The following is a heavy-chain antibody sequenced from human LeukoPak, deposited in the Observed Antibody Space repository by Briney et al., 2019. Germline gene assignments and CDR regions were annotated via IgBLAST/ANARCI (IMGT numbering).Heavy chain of an antibody. CDR2: ISSSSSYM. V-gene: IGHV3-21*01. Sequence: GGSLRLSCAASEFTFSSYSMNWVRQAPGKGLEWVSSISSSSSYMYYADSVKGRFTISRDNAKNSLYLQMNSLRAEDTAVYYCARATHDYGDYVDYYYYYGMDVWGKGTTVTVSS. CDR3: ARATHDYGDYVDYYYYYGMDV. J-gene: IGHJ6*04. CDR1: EFTFSSYS. D-gene: IGHD4-17*01.